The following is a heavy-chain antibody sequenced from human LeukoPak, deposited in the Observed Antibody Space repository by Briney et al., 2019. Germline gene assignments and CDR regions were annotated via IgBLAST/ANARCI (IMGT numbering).Heavy chain of an antibody. CDR3: ARHYSGLDP. J-gene: IGHJ5*02. CDR2: IYTIGST. Sequence: PSETLSLTCTVSGASISSYYSSWIRQPPGKGLEWIGYIYTIGSTNYNPSFKSRVTISVDTSKNQFSLKLSSVTAADTAVYYCARHYSGLDPWGQGTLVTVSS. D-gene: IGHD1-26*01. CDR1: GASISSYY. V-gene: IGHV4-4*09.